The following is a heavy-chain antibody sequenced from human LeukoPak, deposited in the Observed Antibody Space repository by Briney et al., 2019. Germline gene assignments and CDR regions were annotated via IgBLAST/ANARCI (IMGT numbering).Heavy chain of an antibody. D-gene: IGHD2-2*01. CDR2: FDPEDGET. J-gene: IGHJ4*02. Sequence: ASVKVSCKVSGYTLTELSMHWVRQAPGKGLEWMGGFDPEDGETIYAQKFQGRVTMTEDTSTDTAYMELSSLRSEDTAVYYCATYPRYCSSTSCYDYWGQGTLVTVSS. V-gene: IGHV1-24*01. CDR3: ATYPRYCSSTSCYDY. CDR1: GYTLTELS.